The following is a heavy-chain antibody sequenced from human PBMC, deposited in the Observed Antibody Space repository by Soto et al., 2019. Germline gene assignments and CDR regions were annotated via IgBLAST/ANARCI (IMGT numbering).Heavy chain of an antibody. CDR1: GFSLSTSGVG. CDR2: ISWDDNK. V-gene: IGHV2-5*02. CDR3: ARIKYYFDY. J-gene: IGHJ4*02. Sequence: QITLKESGPTLVKPTQTLTLTCTCSGFSLSTSGVGVGWIRQPPGKALEWLALISWDDNKRYSPSLKTRLTITKDTSKNQVVLTMTNMDPVDTATYYCARIKYYFDYWGQRTRVTVSS.